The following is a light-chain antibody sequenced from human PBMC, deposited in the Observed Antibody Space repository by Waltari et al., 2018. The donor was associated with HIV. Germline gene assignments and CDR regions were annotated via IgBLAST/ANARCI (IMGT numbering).Light chain of an antibody. Sequence: QSVLTQPPSVSGAPGQSVTISCSGSASNIGTNYDVNWYQHFPGAAPKLLMFGDYNRPSGVPDRFSGSKSGTSASLAITGLQPEDEAEYYCQSYDIALGGFFVFGTGTTVTVL. CDR2: GDY. V-gene: IGLV1-40*01. CDR1: ASNIGTNYD. J-gene: IGLJ1*01. CDR3: QSYDIALGGFFV.